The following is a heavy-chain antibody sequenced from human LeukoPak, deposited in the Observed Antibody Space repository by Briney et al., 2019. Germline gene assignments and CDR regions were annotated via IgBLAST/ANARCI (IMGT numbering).Heavy chain of an antibody. CDR3: AKDSGIAVAGTIDY. CDR1: GFTFDDYA. V-gene: IGHV3-9*01. J-gene: IGHJ4*02. CDR2: ISWNSGSI. D-gene: IGHD6-19*01. Sequence: GGSLRLSCAASGFTFDDYAMHWVRQAPGRGLERVSGISWNSGSIGYADSVKGRFTISRDNAKNSLYLQMNSLRAEDTALYYCAKDSGIAVAGTIDYWGQGTLVTVSS.